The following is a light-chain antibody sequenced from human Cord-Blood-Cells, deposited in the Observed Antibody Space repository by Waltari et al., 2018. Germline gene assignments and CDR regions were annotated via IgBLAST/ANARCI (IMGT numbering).Light chain of an antibody. V-gene: IGLV2-8*01. CDR2: EVS. CDR1: SSDAGGYNY. CDR3: SSYAGSNNVV. Sequence: QSALTQPPSASGSPGPSVPISCTGTSSDAGGYNYVPWYQQHPGKAPKLMIYEVSKRPSGVPDRFSGSKSGNTASLTVSGLQAEDEADYYCSSYAGSNNVVFGGGTKLTVL. J-gene: IGLJ2*01.